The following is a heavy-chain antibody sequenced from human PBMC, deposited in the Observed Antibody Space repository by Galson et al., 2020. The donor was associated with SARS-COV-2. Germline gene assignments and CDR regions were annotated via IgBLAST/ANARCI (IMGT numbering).Heavy chain of an antibody. V-gene: IGHV3-21*01. CDR3: ASQTITRLLGIAVAGQYYFDY. J-gene: IGHJ4*02. CDR1: GFTFSSYS. D-gene: IGHD6-19*01. Sequence: NSGGSLRLSCAASGFTFSSYSMNWVRQAPGKGLEWVSSISSSSSYIYYADSVKGRFTISRDNAKNSLYLQMNSLRAEDTAVYYCASQTITRLLGIAVAGQYYFDYWGQGTLVTVSS. CDR2: ISSSSSYI.